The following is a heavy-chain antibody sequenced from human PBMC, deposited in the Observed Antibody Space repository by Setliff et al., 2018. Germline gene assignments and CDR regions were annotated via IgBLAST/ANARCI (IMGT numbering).Heavy chain of an antibody. CDR2: IYYSEST. J-gene: IGHJ4*02. CDR3: ARGLHSGTYWGTRPLGLDY. D-gene: IGHD1-26*01. Sequence: PSETLSLTCTVSGGSISSYYWSWIRQPPGKGLEWIGYIYYSESTNYSPSLKSRITISLDKSKSQFSLKLTSVTVADTAVYYCARGLHSGTYWGTRPLGLDYWGQGSLVTVSS. V-gene: IGHV4-59*08. CDR1: GGSISSYY.